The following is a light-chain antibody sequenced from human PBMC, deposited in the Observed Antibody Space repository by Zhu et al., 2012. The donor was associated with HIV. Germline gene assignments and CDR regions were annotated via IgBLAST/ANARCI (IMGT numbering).Light chain of an antibody. J-gene: IGKJ1*01. V-gene: IGKV3-20*01. CDR2: GAS. CDR1: QSVSSSY. CDR3: QQYGSSPSWT. Sequence: EIVLTQSPGTPSLFPGERATLSCRASQSVSSSYLAWYQQKPGQAPRLLIYGASSRATGIPDRFSGSGSGTDFTLTISRLEPEDFAVYYCQQYGSSPSWTFGQGPRWKSN.